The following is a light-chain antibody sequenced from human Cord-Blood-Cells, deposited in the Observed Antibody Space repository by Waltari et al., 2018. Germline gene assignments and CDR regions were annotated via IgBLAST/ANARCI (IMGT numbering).Light chain of an antibody. V-gene: IGLV1-47*01. CDR3: AAWDDSLSGHYV. CDR2: RNN. CDR1: SSNIGSNS. Sequence: QSVLTQPPSASGTPGQRVTISCSGSSSNIGSNSVYWYQQLPGTAPKLIIYRNNQRPSGVPHRFSGSKSGTSASLAISGLRSEYEADYYCAAWDDSLSGHYVFGTGTKVTVL. J-gene: IGLJ1*01.